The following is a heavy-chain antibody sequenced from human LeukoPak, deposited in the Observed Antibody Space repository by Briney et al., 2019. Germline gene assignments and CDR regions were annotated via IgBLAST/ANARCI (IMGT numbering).Heavy chain of an antibody. D-gene: IGHD3-22*01. CDR3: ASPGDDSNGYWHFDL. V-gene: IGHV1-69*05. CDR1: GATFRATFSSYA. J-gene: IGHJ2*01. Sequence: SVKVSCKASGATFRATFSSYAISWVRQAPGQGLEWMGGIIPIFGTAKYAQKFQGRVTITTVESTSTAYMDPSSLGSEDTAVYYCASPGDDSNGYWHFDLWGRGAPVTVSS. CDR2: IIPIFGTA.